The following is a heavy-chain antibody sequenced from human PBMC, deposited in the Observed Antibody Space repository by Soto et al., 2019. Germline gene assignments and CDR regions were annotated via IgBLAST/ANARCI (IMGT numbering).Heavy chain of an antibody. CDR3: ARAVAVPADFDF. Sequence: QVQLVQSGAEEKKPGASVKVSCKASGYTFTAYAMHWVRQAPGQRREWMGWINAGNGNTKYSQQVQGRVTITRDTSASTADMELSSLRSEDTAVYYSARAVAVPADFDFGGQGTLVTVSS. V-gene: IGHV1-3*05. D-gene: IGHD6-19*01. CDR2: INAGNGNT. CDR1: GYTFTAYA. J-gene: IGHJ4*02.